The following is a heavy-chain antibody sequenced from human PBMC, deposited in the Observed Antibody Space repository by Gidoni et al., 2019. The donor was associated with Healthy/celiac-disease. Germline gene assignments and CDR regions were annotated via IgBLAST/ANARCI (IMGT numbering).Heavy chain of an antibody. D-gene: IGHD2-21*02. CDR1: GFPFSSYA. CDR3: AKNQKASGGDRFDY. Sequence: EVQLLESGGGLVQPGGSLRLSCAASGFPFSSYAMSWVRQATGKGLEWVSAISGSGGSTYYADSVKGRFTISRDNSKNTLYLQMNSLRDEDTAVYYCAKNQKASGGDRFDYWGQGTLVTVSS. CDR2: ISGSGGST. J-gene: IGHJ4*02. V-gene: IGHV3-23*01.